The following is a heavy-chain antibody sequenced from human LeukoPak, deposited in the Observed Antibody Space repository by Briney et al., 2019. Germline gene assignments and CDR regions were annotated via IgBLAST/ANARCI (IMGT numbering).Heavy chain of an antibody. CDR2: MNPNTGRT. D-gene: IGHD2-15*01. Sequence: ASVKVSCKASRYTFSSYDINWVREAAGQGLEWMGWMNPNTGRTGFAQKFQGRLTMTRDTSISTAYMELSSLRSEDTAAYTCATFSQPPDSSSSAAYSSLASWGQGTPVPASP. V-gene: IGHV1-8*01. CDR3: ATFSQPPDSSSSAAYSSLAS. CDR1: RYTFSSYD. J-gene: IGHJ4*02.